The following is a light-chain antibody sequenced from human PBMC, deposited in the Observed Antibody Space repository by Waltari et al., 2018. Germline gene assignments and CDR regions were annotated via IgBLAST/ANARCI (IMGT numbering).Light chain of an antibody. CDR2: GAP. CDR3: QQLNSYPIT. V-gene: IGKV1-9*01. J-gene: IGKJ5*01. Sequence: DIQLTQSPSFLSASVGDRVTITCRASQDISSHLAWYQKNPGKAPKLLVYGAPTLGSGVPSGFSGGGSGTEFTLTISSLQPEDFATYYCQQLNSYPITFGQGTRLEIK. CDR1: QDISSH.